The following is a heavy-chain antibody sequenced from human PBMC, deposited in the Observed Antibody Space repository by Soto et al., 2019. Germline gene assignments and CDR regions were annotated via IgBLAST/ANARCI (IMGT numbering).Heavy chain of an antibody. CDR2: ISTYSGDT. Sequence: ASVKVSCKASGYTFFTYDISWVRQAPGQGLEWLGWISTYSGDTKYAQKFQGRVTMTTDTSTTTAYLELRSLRSDDTAVYYCARHHGPTTSENWFDPWGQGTLVTVSS. CDR1: GYTFFTYD. J-gene: IGHJ5*02. CDR3: ARHHGPTTSENWFDP. D-gene: IGHD5-12*01. V-gene: IGHV1-18*01.